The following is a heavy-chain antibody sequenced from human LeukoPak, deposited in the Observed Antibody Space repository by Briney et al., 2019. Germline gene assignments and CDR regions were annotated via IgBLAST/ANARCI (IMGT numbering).Heavy chain of an antibody. D-gene: IGHD1-26*01. CDR1: GYTFTSYY. J-gene: IGHJ3*02. V-gene: IGHV1-46*01. CDR2: INPSGGST. Sequence: GASVKVSCKASGYTFTSYYMHWVRQAPGQGLEWMGIINPSGGSTNYAQKFQGRVTMTRDMSTSTVYMELSSLRSEDTAVYYCAAVFTGSRELLYGEDAFDIWGQGTMVTVSS. CDR3: AAVFTGSRELLYGEDAFDI.